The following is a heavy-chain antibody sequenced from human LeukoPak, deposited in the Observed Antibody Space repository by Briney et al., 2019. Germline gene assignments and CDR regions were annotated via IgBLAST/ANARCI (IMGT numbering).Heavy chain of an antibody. V-gene: IGHV1-2*02. CDR1: GYTFTGYY. CDR2: INPNSGGT. J-gene: IGHJ6*02. D-gene: IGHD5-18*01. CDR3: ARVSGYSYGSYGMDV. Sequence: GASVKVSCKASGYTFTGYYMHWVRQATGQGLEWMGWINPNSGGTNYAQKFQGRVTMTRDTSISTAYMELSRLRSDDTAVYYCARVSGYSYGSYGMDVWGQGTTVTVSS.